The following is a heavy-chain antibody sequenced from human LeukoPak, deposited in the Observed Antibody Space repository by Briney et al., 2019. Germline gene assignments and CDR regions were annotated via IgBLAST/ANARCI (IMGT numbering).Heavy chain of an antibody. CDR3: ARATGEPNWFHP. CDR2: MNPNSGNT. V-gene: IGHV1-8*01. CDR1: GYTFTSYD. D-gene: IGHD1-14*01. J-gene: IGHJ5*02. Sequence: GASVKVSCKASGYTFTSYDINWVRQATGQGLEWMGWMNPNSGNTGYAQKFQRRVTMTRNTSISTAYMELSSLRSEDTAVYYSARATGEPNWFHPWGQGTLVTVSS.